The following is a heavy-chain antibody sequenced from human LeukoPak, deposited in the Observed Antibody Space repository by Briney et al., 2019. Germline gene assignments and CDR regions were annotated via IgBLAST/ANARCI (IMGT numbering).Heavy chain of an antibody. D-gene: IGHD1-26*01. CDR1: GFIFDDYA. V-gene: IGHV3-9*03. Sequence: PGRSLRLSCAASGFIFDDYAMYWVRQVPGKGLEWVSGINWNSGNIVYADSVKGRFIISRDNAKNSLYLQMNSLRAEDMALYYCAKGGSYGLDVTFGYWGQGTLVTVSS. CDR3: AKGGSYGLDVTFGY. CDR2: INWNSGNI. J-gene: IGHJ4*02.